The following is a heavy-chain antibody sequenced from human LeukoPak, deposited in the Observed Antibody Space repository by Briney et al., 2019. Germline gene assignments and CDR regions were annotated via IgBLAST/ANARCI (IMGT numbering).Heavy chain of an antibody. J-gene: IGHJ3*02. CDR2: INPNSGGT. V-gene: IGHV1-2*04. CDR1: GYTFTGYY. D-gene: IGHD5-18*01. CDR3: ARAGGYSYGDAFDI. Sequence: ASVTVSRKASGYTFTGYYMHWVRQAPGQGLAWMGWINPNSGGTNYAQKFQGWVTMTRDTSISTAYMELSRLRSDDTAVYYCARAGGYSYGDAFDIWGQGTMVTVSS.